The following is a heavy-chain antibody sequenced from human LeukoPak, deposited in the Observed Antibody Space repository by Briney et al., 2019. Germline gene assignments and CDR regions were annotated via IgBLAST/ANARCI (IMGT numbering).Heavy chain of an antibody. CDR2: ISRNGGTT. V-gene: IGHV3-43*01. J-gene: IGHJ4*02. CDR3: ARDYGGSSPFDY. Sequence: GGSLRLSCAASGLTFDEYTMHWVRQGPGKGLEWVSLISRNGGTTKYADSVKGRFTISRDNAKNSLYLQMNSLRAEDTAVYYCARDYGGSSPFDYWGQGTLVTVSS. CDR1: GLTFDEYT. D-gene: IGHD4-23*01.